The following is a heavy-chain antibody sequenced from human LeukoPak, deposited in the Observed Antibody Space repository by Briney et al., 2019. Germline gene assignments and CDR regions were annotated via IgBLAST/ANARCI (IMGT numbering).Heavy chain of an antibody. CDR2: IITIFGIA. D-gene: IGHD6-6*01. CDR3: ARHLQLVCWFPP. Sequence: SVKLSCTASGGTFSSYAISWVRQAPGQGLEWMGRIITIFGIATYAQTFQGRVTITAAKYTSNAYIELRSLISEDTAVHYCARHLQLVCWFPPWGEGTLPTVSS. J-gene: IGHJ5*02. CDR1: GGTFSSYA. V-gene: IGHV1-69*04.